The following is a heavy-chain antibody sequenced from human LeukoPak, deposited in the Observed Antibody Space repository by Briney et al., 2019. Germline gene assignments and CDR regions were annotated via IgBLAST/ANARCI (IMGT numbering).Heavy chain of an antibody. D-gene: IGHD2-21*02. J-gene: IGHJ6*02. CDR1: GGTFSSYA. CDR3: AREKKCGGNCYRYYYYGMDV. Sequence: GASVKVSCKASGGTFSSYAISWVRQAPGQGLEWMGGIIPIFGTANYAQKFQGRVTITADESTSTAYMELSSLRSEDTAVYYCAREKKCGGNCYRYYYYGMDVWGQGTTVTVSS. V-gene: IGHV1-69*13. CDR2: IIPIFGTA.